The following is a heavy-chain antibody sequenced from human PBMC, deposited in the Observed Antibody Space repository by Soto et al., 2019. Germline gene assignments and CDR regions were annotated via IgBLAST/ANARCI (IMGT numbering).Heavy chain of an antibody. CDR1: GGSISSYY. J-gene: IGHJ3*02. CDR2: IYYSGST. Sequence: SETLSLTYTVSGGSISSYYWSWIRQPPGKGLEWIGYIYYSGSTNYNPSLKSRVTISVDTSKNQFPLKLSSVTAADTAVYYCARDSRDGAFDIWGQGTMVTVSS. D-gene: IGHD6-13*01. V-gene: IGHV4-59*01. CDR3: ARDSRDGAFDI.